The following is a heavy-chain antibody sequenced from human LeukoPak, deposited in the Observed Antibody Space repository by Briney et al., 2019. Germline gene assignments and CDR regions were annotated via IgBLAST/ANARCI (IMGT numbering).Heavy chain of an antibody. D-gene: IGHD3-16*02. V-gene: IGHV1-2*02. CDR1: GYTFTGYY. CDR3: ASLGPDPWGSYRYTSDDAFDI. CDR2: INPNSGGT. J-gene: IGHJ3*02. Sequence: GASVKVSCKASGYTFTGYYMHWVRQAPGQGLEWMGWINPNSGGTNYAQKFQGRVTMTRDTSISTAYMELSRPRSDDTAVYYCASLGPDPWGSYRYTSDDAFDIWGQGTMVTVSS.